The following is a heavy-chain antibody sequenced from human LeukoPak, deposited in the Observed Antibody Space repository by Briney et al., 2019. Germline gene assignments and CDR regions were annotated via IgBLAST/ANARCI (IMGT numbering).Heavy chain of an antibody. D-gene: IGHD3-10*01. CDR3: ARSGRGVDSFYFYMDV. CDR1: GFTFSSYG. V-gene: IGHV3-33*01. J-gene: IGHJ6*03. Sequence: PGRSLRLSYAASGFTFSSYGMHWVRQAPGKGLEWVAVIWYDGSNKYYADSVKGRFTISRDNSKNTLYLQMNSLRAEDTAVYYCARSGRGVDSFYFYMDVWGKGTTVTVSS. CDR2: IWYDGSNK.